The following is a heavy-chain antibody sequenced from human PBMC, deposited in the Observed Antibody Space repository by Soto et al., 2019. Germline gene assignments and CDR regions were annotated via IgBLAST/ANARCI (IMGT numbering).Heavy chain of an antibody. Sequence: SEPLSLTCTVSGGSISSSSYYWGWIRQPPGKGLEWIGSIYYSGSTYYNPSLKGRVTISVDTSKNQFSLKLSSVTAADTAVYYCARLPNGDYLFYYFDYWGQGTLVTVSS. CDR1: GGSISSSSYY. V-gene: IGHV4-39*01. CDR2: IYYSGST. D-gene: IGHD4-17*01. CDR3: ARLPNGDYLFYYFDY. J-gene: IGHJ4*02.